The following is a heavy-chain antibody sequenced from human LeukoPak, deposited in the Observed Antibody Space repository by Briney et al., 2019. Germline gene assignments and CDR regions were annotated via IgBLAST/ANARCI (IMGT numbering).Heavy chain of an antibody. V-gene: IGHV2-70*04. CDR3: ARGGGATAVDY. J-gene: IGHJ4*02. Sequence: SGPTLVNPTQTLTLTCTFSGFSLSTSGMRVSWIRQPPGKALEWLARIDWDDDKFYSTSLKTRLTISQDTSKNQVVLTMTNMDPVDTATYYCARGGGATAVDYWGQGTLVTVSS. D-gene: IGHD1-26*01. CDR1: GFSLSTSGMR. CDR2: IDWDDDK.